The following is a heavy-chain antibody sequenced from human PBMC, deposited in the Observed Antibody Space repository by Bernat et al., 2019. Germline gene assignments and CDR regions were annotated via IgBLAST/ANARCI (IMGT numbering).Heavy chain of an antibody. CDR1: GDSISSGAYY. CDR3: ASHVGIALAYHLDN. V-gene: IGHV4-39*01. Sequence: QLQLQESGPGLVEPSETLSLTCTLSGDSISSGAYYWGWIRQPLGKGLEWIGSIHSTRRSYYNPSLKSRVTISTDTSMFPFSLLVNSMTATDPAHYYCASHVGIALAYHLDNWGRGPLVTVSS. J-gene: IGHJ4*01. CDR2: IHSTRRS. D-gene: IGHD6-13*01.